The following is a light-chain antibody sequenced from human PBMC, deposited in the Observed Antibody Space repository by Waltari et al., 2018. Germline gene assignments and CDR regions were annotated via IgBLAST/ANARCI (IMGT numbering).Light chain of an antibody. V-gene: IGLV2-14*03. J-gene: IGLJ2*01. CDR3: TSYTRSYTLI. CDR2: HVS. Sequence: QSALTQPASVSGSPGQSITISCTGTNRDVGSCDSVTWYRQLPGKAPKLVIYHVSKRPSGVSIRFSGSKSGNTAYLNISGLQTEDEAHYYCTSYTRSYTLIFGGGAKLTVL. CDR1: NRDVGSCDS.